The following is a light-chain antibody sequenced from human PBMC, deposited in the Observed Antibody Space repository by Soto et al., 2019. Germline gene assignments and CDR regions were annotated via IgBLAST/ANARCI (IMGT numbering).Light chain of an antibody. V-gene: IGLV4-69*01. CDR2: LNSDGSH. CDR3: QNWGFGIVV. J-gene: IGLJ2*01. Sequence: QLVLTQSPSASASLGASVKLTCTLSSGHSNYAIAWHQQQSEKGPRYLMKLNSDGSHSKGDGVPVRFSGSSSGAELYLTVSSFQYEDEDDYACQNWGFGIVVFGGGTKLTVL. CDR1: SGHSNYA.